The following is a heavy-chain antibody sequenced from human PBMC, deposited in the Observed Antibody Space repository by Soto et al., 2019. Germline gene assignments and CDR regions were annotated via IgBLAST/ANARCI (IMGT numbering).Heavy chain of an antibody. V-gene: IGHV3-21*01. D-gene: IGHD2-21*02. CDR3: ARVSVVVTGIRYGMDV. CDR2: ISSSSSYI. CDR1: GFTFSSYS. J-gene: IGHJ6*02. Sequence: EVQLVESGGGLVKPGGSLRLSCAASGFTFSSYSMNWVRQAPGKGLEWVSSISSSSSYIYYADSVKGRFTISRDNAKNSLYLQMNSLRAEDTAVYYCARVSVVVTGIRYGMDVWGQGTTVTVSS.